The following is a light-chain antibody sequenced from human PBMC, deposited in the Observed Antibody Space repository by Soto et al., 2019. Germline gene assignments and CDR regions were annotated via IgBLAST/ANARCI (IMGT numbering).Light chain of an antibody. CDR1: SSDVGGYNY. J-gene: IGLJ1*01. CDR2: EVS. CDR3: SSYAGSNNWN. V-gene: IGLV2-8*01. Sequence: QSALTQPPSASGSPGQSVTISCTGTSSDVGGYNYVSWYQQHPGKAPTLMIYEVSKRPSGVPDRFAGSKSGNTASLTVSGLQAEDQADYYCSSYAGSNNWNFGNGTKVTVL.